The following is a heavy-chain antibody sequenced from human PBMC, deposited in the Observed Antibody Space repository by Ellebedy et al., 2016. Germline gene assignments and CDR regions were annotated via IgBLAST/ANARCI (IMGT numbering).Heavy chain of an antibody. Sequence: SETLSLTCAVYGGSFSTYYWSWIRQPPGKGLEWIGEINHSGSTNYNPSLKSRVNISVDTSKNQFSLNLSSVTAADTAVYYCARVLLWFEGKDYYYGMDVWGQGTTVTVSS. J-gene: IGHJ6*02. CDR2: INHSGST. CDR3: ARVLLWFEGKDYYYGMDV. D-gene: IGHD3-10*01. CDR1: GGSFSTYY. V-gene: IGHV4-34*01.